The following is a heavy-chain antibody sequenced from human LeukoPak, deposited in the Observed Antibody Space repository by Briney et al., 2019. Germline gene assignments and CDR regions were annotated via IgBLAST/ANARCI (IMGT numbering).Heavy chain of an antibody. CDR3: ARDQWLAYYYLGMDV. D-gene: IGHD6-19*01. Sequence: PGGSLRLFCAASGFTFRSYAMNWVRQAPGKGLEWVSYITNNGTTIYYADSVKGRFTISRDNAENSLYLQMNSLRAEDTAIYYCARDQWLAYYYLGMDVWGQGTTVTVSS. V-gene: IGHV3-48*03. CDR1: GFTFRSYA. J-gene: IGHJ6*02. CDR2: ITNNGTTI.